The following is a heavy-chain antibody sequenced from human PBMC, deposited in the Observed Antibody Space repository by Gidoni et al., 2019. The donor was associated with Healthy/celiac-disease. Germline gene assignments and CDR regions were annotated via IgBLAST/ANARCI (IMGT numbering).Heavy chain of an antibody. CDR3: AKAGYYAEYFQH. CDR1: GFTFSSYG. Sequence: QVQLVESGGGVVQPGRSLRLSCAASGFTFSSYGMHWVRQAPGKGLEWVAVISYDGSNKYYADSVKGRFTISRDNSKNTLYLQMNSLRAEDTAVYYCAKAGYYAEYFQHWGQGTLVTVSS. D-gene: IGHD3-22*01. J-gene: IGHJ1*01. V-gene: IGHV3-30*18. CDR2: ISYDGSNK.